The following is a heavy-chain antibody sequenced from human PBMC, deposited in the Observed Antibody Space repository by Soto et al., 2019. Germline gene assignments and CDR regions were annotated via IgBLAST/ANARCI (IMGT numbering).Heavy chain of an antibody. CDR3: ARLVHDTGLDYAYFDF. V-gene: IGHV4-4*02. CDR1: GVSISSGNR. CDR2: IFNDGTA. Sequence: SETLSLTCAVSGVSISSGNRWTCVRQSPQGGLEYIGDIFNDGTANYYPSFQRRIAMSVATSNNQISLRLASLTSSNNATYYFARLVHDTGLDYAYFDFWGEGALVTV. J-gene: IGHJ4*02. D-gene: IGHD3-16*01.